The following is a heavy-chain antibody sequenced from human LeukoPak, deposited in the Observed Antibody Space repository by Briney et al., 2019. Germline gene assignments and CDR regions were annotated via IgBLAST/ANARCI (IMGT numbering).Heavy chain of an antibody. J-gene: IGHJ2*01. CDR2: IIGHAGAT. V-gene: IGHV3-23*01. D-gene: IGHD6-19*01. Sequence: GGSLRLSCGGSGFTFTYATTWVRQAPGKGVGGGFGIIGHAGATYYADSVKGRFTVSRDNSKNTLYLQMTSLSADDTAVYFCAKVPDHSAGWYDWYFDLWGRGTLVVVSS. CDR1: GFTFTYA. CDR3: AKVPDHSAGWYDWYFDL.